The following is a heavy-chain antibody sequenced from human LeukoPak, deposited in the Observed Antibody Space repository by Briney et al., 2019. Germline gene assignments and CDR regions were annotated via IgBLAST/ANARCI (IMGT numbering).Heavy chain of an antibody. CDR2: IKQDGSEK. CDR1: GFTFSSYW. CDR3: ARQRAAAGTVLFDY. V-gene: IGHV3-7*01. J-gene: IGHJ4*02. D-gene: IGHD6-13*01. Sequence: PGGSLRLSCAASGFTFSSYWMSWVRQAPGKGLEWVANIKQDGSEKYYVDSVKGRFTISRDNAKNSLYLQMNSLRAEDTAVYYCARQRAAAGTVLFDYWGRGTLVTVSS.